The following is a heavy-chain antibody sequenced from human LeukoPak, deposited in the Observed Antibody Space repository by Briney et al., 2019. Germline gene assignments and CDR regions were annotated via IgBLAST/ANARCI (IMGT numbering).Heavy chain of an antibody. Sequence: GGSLRLSCEASGFTFNNYWMSWFRQAPGKGLEWVANIKQDESEKNYVDSVKGRFTVSRDNVKNSLYLQMNSLRAEDTAVYYCAKDLKVDYDILTGYFPFDYWGQGTLVTVSS. CDR1: GFTFNNYW. D-gene: IGHD3-9*01. V-gene: IGHV3-7*03. J-gene: IGHJ4*02. CDR3: AKDLKVDYDILTGYFPFDY. CDR2: IKQDESEK.